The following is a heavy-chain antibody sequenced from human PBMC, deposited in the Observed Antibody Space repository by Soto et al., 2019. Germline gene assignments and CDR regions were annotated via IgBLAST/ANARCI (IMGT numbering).Heavy chain of an antibody. J-gene: IGHJ6*03. Sequence: GGSLRLSCAASGFTFSSYAMHWVRQTPGKGLEWVTIIWYDGSKENYADSVKGRFTISRDNSKNTLYLQLNSLRVEDTAVYYCARDSGGDYHNYYMDVWGIGTTVTVS. V-gene: IGHV3-33*01. D-gene: IGHD4-17*01. CDR2: IWYDGSKE. CDR3: ARDSGGDYHNYYMDV. CDR1: GFTFSSYA.